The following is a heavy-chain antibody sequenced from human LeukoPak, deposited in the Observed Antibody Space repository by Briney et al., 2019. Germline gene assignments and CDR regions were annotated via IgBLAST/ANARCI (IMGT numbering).Heavy chain of an antibody. J-gene: IGHJ4*02. CDR1: GGSLSIYY. V-gene: IGHV4-59*01. D-gene: IGHD3-10*01. Sequence: SETLSLTCTVSGGSLSIYYRSWIRQPPGKGLEWIGYIYYSGSTKYNPSLKSRVPISVDTSKNQFSMKLSSVTAADTAVYYCAGRITMVRGVTNFDYWGQGTLVTVSS. CDR3: AGRITMVRGVTNFDY. CDR2: IYYSGST.